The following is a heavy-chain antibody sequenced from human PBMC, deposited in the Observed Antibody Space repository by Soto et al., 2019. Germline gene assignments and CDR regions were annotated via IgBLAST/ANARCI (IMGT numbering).Heavy chain of an antibody. CDR3: DRTLHGDL. CDR1: RGARNYDS. CDR2: IFYSGTS. J-gene: IGHJ2*01. Sequence: PSETLSISCAVSRGARNYDSWGLPRQPPEKGLQCLGYIFYSGTSQYNPSLASRVTMSVDSSKNQFSLKLSSVTTTDTAVYYCDRTLHGDL. V-gene: IGHV4-59*01.